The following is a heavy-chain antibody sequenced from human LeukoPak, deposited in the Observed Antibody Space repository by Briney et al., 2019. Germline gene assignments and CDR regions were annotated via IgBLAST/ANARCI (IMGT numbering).Heavy chain of an antibody. CDR1: GASISSTSYY. J-gene: IGHJ6*02. CDR3: ARDRSPGYRTLYLGKQYGMDV. D-gene: IGHD2-2*02. Sequence: SETLSLTCTVSGASISSTSYYWGWIRQPPGKGLEWIGSFYYSGKTYYNPSLKSRVTISVDKSKNQFSLNLSSVTAADAAVYYCARDRSPGYRTLYLGKQYGMDVWGQGTTVTVSS. CDR2: FYYSGKT. V-gene: IGHV4-39*02.